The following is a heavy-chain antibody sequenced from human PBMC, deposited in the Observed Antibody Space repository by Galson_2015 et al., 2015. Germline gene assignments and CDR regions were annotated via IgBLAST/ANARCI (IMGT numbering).Heavy chain of an antibody. CDR3: GRDQRRWLQVDY. D-gene: IGHD5-24*01. V-gene: IGHV3-74*01. CDR2: INSDGSST. CDR1: GFTFSSYW. J-gene: IGHJ4*02. Sequence: SLRLSCAASGFTFSSYWMHWVRHAPGKGLVWVSRINSDGSSTTYADSVKGRFTISRDNAKNTVYLQMNSLRAEDTAVYYCGRDQRRWLQVDYWGQGTLVTVSS.